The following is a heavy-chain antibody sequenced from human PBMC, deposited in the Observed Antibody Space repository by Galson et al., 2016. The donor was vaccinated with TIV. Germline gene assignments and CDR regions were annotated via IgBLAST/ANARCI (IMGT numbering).Heavy chain of an antibody. J-gene: IGHJ3*01. CDR1: GFSFSHYG. V-gene: IGHV3-33*01. Sequence: SLRLSCATSGFSFSHYGMHWVRQAPGKGLEWLAAIRYDDLTTFYADSVKDRFFISRDDSRSTLFLDITSLTIDYTALYYCSTARLWEGVWDGFGFGGQGTILNFS. D-gene: IGHD5-24*01. CDR3: STARLWEGVWDGFGF. CDR2: IRYDDLTT.